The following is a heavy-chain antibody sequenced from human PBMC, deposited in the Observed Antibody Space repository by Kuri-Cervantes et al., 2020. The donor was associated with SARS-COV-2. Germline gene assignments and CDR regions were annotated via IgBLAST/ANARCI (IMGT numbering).Heavy chain of an antibody. J-gene: IGHJ6*03. Sequence: SVKVSCKASGGTFSSYAISWVRQAPGQGLEWMGGIIPIFGTANYAQKFQGRVTMTKNTSVNTAYMELSSLRSEDTAVYYCARAPSWNGAYYYMDVWGEGTTVTVSS. CDR2: IIPIFGTA. CDR1: GGTFSSYA. D-gene: IGHD1-1*01. CDR3: ARAPSWNGAYYYMDV. V-gene: IGHV1-69*05.